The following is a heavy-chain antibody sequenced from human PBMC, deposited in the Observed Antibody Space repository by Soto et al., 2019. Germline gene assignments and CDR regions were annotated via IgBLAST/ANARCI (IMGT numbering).Heavy chain of an antibody. D-gene: IGHD2-8*01. J-gene: IGHJ6*02. CDR3: AREFLLRYCTNGVCYRARGDYYGMDV. CDR2: ISYDGSNK. Sequence: PGGSLRLSCAASGFTFSSYAMHWVRQAPGKGLEWVAVISYDGSNKYYADSVKGRFTISRDNSKNTLYLQMNSLRAEDTAVYYCAREFLLRYCTNGVCYRARGDYYGMDVWGQGTTVTVSS. CDR1: GFTFSSYA. V-gene: IGHV3-30-3*01.